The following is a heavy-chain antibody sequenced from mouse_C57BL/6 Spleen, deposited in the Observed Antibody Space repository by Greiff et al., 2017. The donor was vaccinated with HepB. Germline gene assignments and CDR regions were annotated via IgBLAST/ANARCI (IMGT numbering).Heavy chain of an antibody. CDR1: GFTFSSYA. CDR2: ISDGGSYT. Sequence: EVNLVESGGGLVKPGGSLKLSCAASGFTFSSYAMSWVRQTPEKRLEWVATISDGGSYTYYPDNVKGRFTISRDNAKNNLYLQMSHLKSEDTAMYYCARDGYGYDAWFAYWGQGTLVTVSA. D-gene: IGHD2-2*01. J-gene: IGHJ3*01. V-gene: IGHV5-4*01. CDR3: ARDGYGYDAWFAY.